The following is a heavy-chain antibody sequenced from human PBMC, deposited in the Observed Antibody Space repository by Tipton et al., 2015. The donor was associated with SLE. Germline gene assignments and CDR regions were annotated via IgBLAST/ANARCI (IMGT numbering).Heavy chain of an antibody. J-gene: IGHJ4*02. D-gene: IGHD6-19*01. CDR2: IYYSANT. V-gene: IGHV4-39*07. Sequence: TLSLTCTVSGGSIGSSRYYWGWIRQPPGKGLEWIGSIYYSANTYYNPSLTSRVTISLDTSKNQFSLKVTSVTAADTAVYYCARVATAPAVAGRRGDYWGQGILVTVSS. CDR1: GGSIGSSRYY. CDR3: ARVATAPAVAGRRGDY.